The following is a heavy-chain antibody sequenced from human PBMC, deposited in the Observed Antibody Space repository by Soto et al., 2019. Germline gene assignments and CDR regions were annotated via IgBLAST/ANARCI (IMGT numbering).Heavy chain of an antibody. J-gene: IGHJ6*02. CDR3: ARGITYYDFWSGPIWDPYYYYGMDV. V-gene: IGHV4-34*01. D-gene: IGHD3-3*01. CDR1: GGSFSGYY. Sequence: SETLSLTCAVYGGSFSGYYWSWIRQPPGKGLEWIGEINHSGSTNYNPSLKSRVTISVDTSKNQFSLKLSSVTAADTAVYYCARGITYYDFWSGPIWDPYYYYGMDVWGQGTTVTVSS. CDR2: INHSGST.